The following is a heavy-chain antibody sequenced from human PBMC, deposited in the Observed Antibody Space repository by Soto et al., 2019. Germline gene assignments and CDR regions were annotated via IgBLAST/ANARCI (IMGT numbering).Heavy chain of an antibody. V-gene: IGHV1-69*06. CDR1: GGTFSSYA. D-gene: IGHD1-26*01. J-gene: IGHJ3*02. CDR2: IIPIFGTA. Sequence: GASVKVSCNASGGTFSSYAISWVRQAPGQGLEWMGGIIPIFGTANYAQKFQGRVTITADKSTSTAYMELSSLRSEDTAVYYCARGSGMGAPDGSFDIWGQGTMVTVSS. CDR3: ARGSGMGAPDGSFDI.